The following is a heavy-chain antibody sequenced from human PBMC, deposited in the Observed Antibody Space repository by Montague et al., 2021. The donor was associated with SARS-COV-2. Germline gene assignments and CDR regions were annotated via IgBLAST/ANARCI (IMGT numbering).Heavy chain of an antibody. CDR3: TSGREGNYNVMDV. CDR1: GDSVSSNSAT. V-gene: IGHV6-1*01. Sequence: CAISGDSVSSNSATWNWVRQSPSRGLEWLGRTYYRSKWYNDYAVSVRGRVTINPDTSKNQFSLQLNSVTLEDTAKYYCTSGREGNYNVMDVWGQGTTVTVSS. D-gene: IGHD1-1*01. J-gene: IGHJ6*02. CDR2: TYYRSKWYN.